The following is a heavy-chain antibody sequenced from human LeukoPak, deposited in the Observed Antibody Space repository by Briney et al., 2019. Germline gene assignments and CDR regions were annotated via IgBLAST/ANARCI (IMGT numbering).Heavy chain of an antibody. V-gene: IGHV4-59*08. CDR2: IYYSGST. D-gene: IGHD3-10*01. J-gene: IGHJ6*03. CDR3: ASVRRGFGESSKYYSYYYMDV. CDR1: GGSISSYY. Sequence: SETLSLTCTVSGGSISSYYWSWIRQPPGKGLEWIGYIYYSGSTYYNPSLRRRVTISVDTSKKKFSLKLSAVTAADTAVYYCASVRRGFGESSKYYSYYYMDVWGKGTTVTISS.